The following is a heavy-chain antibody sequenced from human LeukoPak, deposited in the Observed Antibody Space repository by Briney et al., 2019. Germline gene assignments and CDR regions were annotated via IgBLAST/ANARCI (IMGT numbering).Heavy chain of an antibody. J-gene: IGHJ6*02. CDR1: GFSLSTSGMC. D-gene: IGHD2-15*01. CDR2: IHWDDDK. V-gene: IGHV2-70*11. Sequence: SGPTLVNPTQTLTLTCTFSGFSLSTSGMCVSWIRQPPGKALEWLARIHWDDDKYYSTSLKTRLTISKDTSKNQVVPTMTNMDPVDTATYYCARSYCSVGTCYSSPCYYYGMDVWGQGTTVTVSS. CDR3: ARSYCSVGTCYSSPCYYYGMDV.